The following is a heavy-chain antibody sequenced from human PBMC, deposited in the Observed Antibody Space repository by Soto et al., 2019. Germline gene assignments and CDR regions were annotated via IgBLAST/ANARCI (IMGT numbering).Heavy chain of an antibody. D-gene: IGHD3-10*01. CDR2: IYHNGIT. V-gene: IGHV4-30-2*01. CDR1: GASISRGGSS. Sequence: QLQLQESGPGLVKPSQTLALTCAVSGASISRGGSSWSWIRQAAGTGLEWLGYIYHNGITKYNPSLKSRVTISVDKSQNQFSLSLNFVTAADTAVYYCARGLAVRRSYGLDVWGQGTTVTVSS. CDR3: ARGLAVRRSYGLDV. J-gene: IGHJ6*02.